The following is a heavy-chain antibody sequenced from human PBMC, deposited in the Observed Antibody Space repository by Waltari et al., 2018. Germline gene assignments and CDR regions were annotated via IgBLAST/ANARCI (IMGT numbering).Heavy chain of an antibody. Sequence: QVQLVQSGAEVKKPGSLVKVSCKAVGDPFNRYGLSWVRQAPGQGLEWMGGIVPLSGTSNYAQKFQGRVTITTDGSRITGYMELNSLRSDDTAVYYCARHTAVTKGGDYHYYAMDVWGQGTTVTVSS. CDR3: ARHTAVTKGGDYHYYAMDV. J-gene: IGHJ6*02. D-gene: IGHD4-17*01. CDR1: GDPFNRYG. V-gene: IGHV1-69*05. CDR2: IVPLSGTS.